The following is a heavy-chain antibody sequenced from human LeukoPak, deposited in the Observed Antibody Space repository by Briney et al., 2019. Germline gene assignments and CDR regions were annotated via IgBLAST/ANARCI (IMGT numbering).Heavy chain of an antibody. D-gene: IGHD3-10*01. CDR3: ARVSGTIRVWPQPFGDGMDV. V-gene: IGHV3-23*01. CDR1: RFTFSSYV. J-gene: IGHJ6*02. CDR2: ISGSGRST. Sequence: GGSLRLSCAASRFTFSSYVMSWVRQAPGKGLECVSAISGSGRSTYYADSVKGRFTISRDNSKNTLYLQMNSLRAGDTAVYYCARVSGTIRVWPQPFGDGMDVWGQGTTVTVSS.